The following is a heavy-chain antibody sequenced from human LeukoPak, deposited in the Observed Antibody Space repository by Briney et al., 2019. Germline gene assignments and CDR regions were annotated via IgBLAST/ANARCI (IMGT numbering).Heavy chain of an antibody. V-gene: IGHV3-48*03. J-gene: IGHJ4*02. CDR1: GFTFSSYE. CDR2: ISSSGSTI. CDR3: ARDRDTMVRGVN. Sequence: GGSLRLSCAASGFTFSSYEMSWVRQAPGKGLEWVSYISSSGSTIYYADSVKGRFTISRDNAKNSLYLQMNSLRAEDTAVYYCARDRDTMVRGVNWGQGTLVTVSS. D-gene: IGHD3-10*01.